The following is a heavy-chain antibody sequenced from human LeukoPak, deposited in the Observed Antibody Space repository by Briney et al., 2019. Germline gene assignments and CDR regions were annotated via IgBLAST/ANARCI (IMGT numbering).Heavy chain of an antibody. J-gene: IGHJ4*02. CDR2: INPNSGGT. CDR3: AREKSYDILTGYYNPLKY. Sequence: ASVTVSFTSSGYTFTFYYMHWVRQAPGQGLEWMGWINPNSGGTNYAQKFQGRVTMTRDTSISTAYMELSRLRSDDTAVYYCAREKSYDILTGYYNPLKYWGQGTLVTVSS. V-gene: IGHV1-2*02. D-gene: IGHD3-9*01. CDR1: GYTFTFYY.